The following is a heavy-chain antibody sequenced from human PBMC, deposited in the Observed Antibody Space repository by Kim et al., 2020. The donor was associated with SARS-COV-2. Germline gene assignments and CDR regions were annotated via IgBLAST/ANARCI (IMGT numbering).Heavy chain of an antibody. Sequence: EYAASVKGRFTVSRDDSKNSLYLQMNSLKTEDTAMYYCARTSYDSSGFDIWGQGTMVTVSS. V-gene: IGHV3-72*01. D-gene: IGHD3-22*01. CDR3: ARTSYDSSGFDI. J-gene: IGHJ3*02.